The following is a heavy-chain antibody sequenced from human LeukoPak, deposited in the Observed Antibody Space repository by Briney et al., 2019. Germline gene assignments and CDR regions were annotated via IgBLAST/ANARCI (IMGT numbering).Heavy chain of an antibody. V-gene: IGHV1-2*02. CDR1: GYTLNGYY. D-gene: IGHD1-26*01. Sequence: GASVKVSCKASGYTLNGYYIHWVRQAPGQGLEWMAWINPNSGGTNYAQKFQGRVTMTRDTSISTAYMELSRLRSDDTAVYYCARVGGATIFDYWGQGTLVTVSS. CDR2: INPNSGGT. J-gene: IGHJ4*02. CDR3: ARVGGATIFDY.